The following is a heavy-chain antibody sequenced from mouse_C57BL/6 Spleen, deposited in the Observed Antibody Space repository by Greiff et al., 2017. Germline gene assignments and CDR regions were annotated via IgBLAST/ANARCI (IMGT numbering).Heavy chain of an antibody. V-gene: IGHV10-1*01. CDR3: VSDYYGSNYAMDD. Sequence: EVQGVESGGGLVQPEGSLKLSCAASGFSFTTYAMNWVRQAPGKGVEWVARIRSKSNNYATYYADTVKDRFTISRDDSESMRYLQMNNLKTEDTAMYYCVSDYYGSNYAMDDWGQGTTVTVSS. J-gene: IGHJ4*01. D-gene: IGHD1-1*01. CDR1: GFSFTTYA. CDR2: IRSKSNNYAT.